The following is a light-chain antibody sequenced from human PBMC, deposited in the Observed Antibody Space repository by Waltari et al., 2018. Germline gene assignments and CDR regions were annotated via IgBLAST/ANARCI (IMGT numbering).Light chain of an antibody. V-gene: IGKV3-20*01. J-gene: IGKJ1*01. CDR1: QSVSSSY. CDR3: QQYSSSPWT. CDR2: GAS. Sequence: EIVLTQSPGTLSLSPGERATLSCRASQSVSSSYLAWYQQKPGQAPRLLIYGASSRATGIPDRFSGSGSGTDFTLVIDRLEPEDFGMYYCQQYSSSPWTFGQGTKVEIK.